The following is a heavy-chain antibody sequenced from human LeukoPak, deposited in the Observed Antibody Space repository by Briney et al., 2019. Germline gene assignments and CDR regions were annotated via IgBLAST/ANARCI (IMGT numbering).Heavy chain of an antibody. V-gene: IGHV3-48*04. J-gene: IGHJ3*02. Sequence: GGSLRLSCAASGFTFSSYSMNWVRQAPGKGLEWVSYISSSSSTIYYADSVKGRFTISRDNAKNTLYLQMNSLRAEDTAVYYCARGYSYENAFDIWGQGTMVTVSS. CDR2: ISSSSSTI. D-gene: IGHD5-18*01. CDR3: ARGYSYENAFDI. CDR1: GFTFSSYS.